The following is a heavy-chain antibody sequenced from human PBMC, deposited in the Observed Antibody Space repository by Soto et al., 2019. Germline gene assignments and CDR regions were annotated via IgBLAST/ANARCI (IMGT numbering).Heavy chain of an antibody. CDR2: ISSSGSTI. CDR3: ARLLDLPADPFYGSSTSCHNWFDP. Sequence: PGGSLRLSCAASGFTFSDYYMSWIRQAPGKGLEKVSYISSSGSTIYYADSVKGRFTISRDNAKNPLYLQMNSLRAEDTAVYYCARLLDLPADPFYGSSTSCHNWFDPWGQGTLVTVSS. J-gene: IGHJ5*02. D-gene: IGHD2-2*01. V-gene: IGHV3-11*01. CDR1: GFTFSDYY.